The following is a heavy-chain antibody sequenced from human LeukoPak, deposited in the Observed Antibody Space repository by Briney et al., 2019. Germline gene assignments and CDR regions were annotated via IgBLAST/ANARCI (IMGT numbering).Heavy chain of an antibody. CDR2: IIPIFGTA. D-gene: IGHD3-22*01. J-gene: IGHJ4*02. CDR1: GGTFSSYA. V-gene: IGHV1-69*13. Sequence: ASVKVSCKASGGTFSSYAISWVRQAPGQGLEWMGWIIPIFGTANYAQKFQGRVTITADESTSTAYMELSSLRSEDTAVYYCARVPRYDSSGYYLLYWGQGTLVTVSS. CDR3: ARVPRYDSSGYYLLY.